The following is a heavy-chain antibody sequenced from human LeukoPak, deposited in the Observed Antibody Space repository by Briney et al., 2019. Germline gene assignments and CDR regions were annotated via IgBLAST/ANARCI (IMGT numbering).Heavy chain of an antibody. CDR1: GYSISSGYY. CDR3: ARLAGIIWFGEPYYFDY. CDR2: IYHSGST. V-gene: IGHV4-38-2*02. J-gene: IGHJ4*02. D-gene: IGHD3-10*01. Sequence: SETLSLTCTVSGYSISSGYYWGWIRQPPGKGLEWIGSIYHSGSTYYNPSLKSRVTISVDTSKNQFSLKLSSVTAADTAVYYCARLAGIIWFGEPYYFDYWGQGTLVTVSS.